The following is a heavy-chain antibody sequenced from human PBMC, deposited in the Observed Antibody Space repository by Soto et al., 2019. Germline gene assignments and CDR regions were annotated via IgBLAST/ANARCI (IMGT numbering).Heavy chain of an antibody. D-gene: IGHD4-4*01. V-gene: IGHV4-59*08. CDR1: GGSISGYY. CDR3: ARHDYSNYPFDY. Sequence: LSETLSLTCTVSGGSISGYYWSWIRQPPGKGLEWIGYLYYSGNTNYNPSLKSRVTIAVDTSKNQCSLKLSSVTAADTAVYYCARHDYSNYPFDYWGQGTLVTVSS. J-gene: IGHJ4*02. CDR2: LYYSGNT.